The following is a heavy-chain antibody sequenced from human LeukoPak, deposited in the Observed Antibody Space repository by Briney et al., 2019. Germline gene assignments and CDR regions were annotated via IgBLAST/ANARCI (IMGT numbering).Heavy chain of an antibody. CDR1: GGSISRYY. V-gene: IGHV4-59*10. J-gene: IGHJ4*02. D-gene: IGHD6-13*01. CDR3: ARQKASAGTAVFDF. CDR2: IYSTGST. Sequence: SLTLSLICGVCGGSISRYYWRWIRQPAGKGLEWIRRIYSTGSTNYNPYLKSRVTMSVDTSKNQFSLRLRSVTAADTAVYYCARQKASAGTAVFDFWGQGALVTVSS.